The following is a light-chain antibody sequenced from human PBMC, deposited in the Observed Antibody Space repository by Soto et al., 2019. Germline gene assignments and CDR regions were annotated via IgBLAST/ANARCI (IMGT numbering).Light chain of an antibody. Sequence: DIQMTQSPSSLSASLGGSVTITCRARQTISNYLNWYQQRPGEAPKLLIYAASSLQSGVPSRFSGSASGTDFTLTISSLQPEDFALYYCQQSYSSPYTFGQGTNLEIK. CDR3: QQSYSSPYT. CDR1: QTISNY. J-gene: IGKJ2*01. V-gene: IGKV1-39*01. CDR2: AAS.